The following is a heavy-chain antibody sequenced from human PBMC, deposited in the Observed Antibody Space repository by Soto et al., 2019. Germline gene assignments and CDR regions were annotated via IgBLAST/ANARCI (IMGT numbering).Heavy chain of an antibody. J-gene: IGHJ5*02. D-gene: IGHD1-26*01. CDR1: GYTFTSYG. CDR2: ISAYNGNT. CDR3: ARSSGTSYIWFDP. Sequence: QVQLVQSGAEVKKPGASVKVSCKASGYTFTSYGISWVRQAPGQGLEWMGWISAYNGNTNYAQKLQGRVTMTTDTAHSTAYMEVRSLRSDATAVYYCARSSGTSYIWFDPWGQGTLVTVSS. V-gene: IGHV1-18*01.